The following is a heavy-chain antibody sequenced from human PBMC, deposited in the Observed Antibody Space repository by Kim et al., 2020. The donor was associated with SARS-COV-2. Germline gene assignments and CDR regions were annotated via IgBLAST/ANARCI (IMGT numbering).Heavy chain of an antibody. Sequence: GESLKISCKGSGYSFTSYWIGWVRQMPGKGLEWMGIIYPGDSDTRYSPSFQGQVTISADKSISTAYLQWSSLKASDTAMYYCARDGYSSSWYPYGMDVWGQGTTVTVSS. CDR3: ARDGYSSSWYPYGMDV. CDR2: IYPGDSDT. D-gene: IGHD6-13*01. CDR1: GYSFTSYW. V-gene: IGHV5-51*01. J-gene: IGHJ6*02.